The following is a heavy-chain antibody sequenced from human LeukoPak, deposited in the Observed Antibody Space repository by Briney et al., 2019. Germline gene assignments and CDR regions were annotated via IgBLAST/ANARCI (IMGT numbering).Heavy chain of an antibody. CDR3: ARGIRYYGSGKPLGY. CDR1: GYTFTSYD. J-gene: IGHJ4*02. CDR2: MNPNSGNT. Sequence: GASVKVSCKASGYTFTSYDINWVRQATGQGLEWMGWMNPNSGNTGYAQKFQGRVTITRNTSISTAHMELSSLRSEDTAVYYCARGIRYYGSGKPLGYWGQGTLVTVSS. D-gene: IGHD3-10*01. V-gene: IGHV1-8*03.